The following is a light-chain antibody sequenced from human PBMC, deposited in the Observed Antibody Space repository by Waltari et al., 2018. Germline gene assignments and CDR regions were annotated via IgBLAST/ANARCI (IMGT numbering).Light chain of an antibody. CDR3: ATWDDRLTGVVFGGVV. J-gene: IGLJ3*02. V-gene: IGLV1-44*01. CDR1: NSNIGSHT. CDR2: SND. Sequence: QSVLTQPPSASGTPGQRVTISCSGSNSNIGSHTVNWYQRVDGTAPKLLIYSNDQRPSGVPDRFSTSKSGTSASLAISGLQSEDEADYYCATWDDRLTGVVFGGVVFGGGTKVTVL.